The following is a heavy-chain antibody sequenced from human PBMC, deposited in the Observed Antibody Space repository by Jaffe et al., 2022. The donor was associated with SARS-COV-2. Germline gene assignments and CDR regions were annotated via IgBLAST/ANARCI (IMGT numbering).Heavy chain of an antibody. V-gene: IGHV3-30*04. CDR2: ISYDGGNK. CDR1: GFTFSTYC. CDR3: ARSEDYRSNYYQMDV. D-gene: IGHD4-17*01. Sequence: QVQLVESGGGVVQPGRSLRLSCAASGFTFSTYCMHWVRQAPGKGLQWVAVISYDGGNKYYADSVRGRFTISRDNSKNTLFLQMNSLRAEDTAVYYCARSEDYRSNYYQMDVWGKGTTVTVSS. J-gene: IGHJ6*03.